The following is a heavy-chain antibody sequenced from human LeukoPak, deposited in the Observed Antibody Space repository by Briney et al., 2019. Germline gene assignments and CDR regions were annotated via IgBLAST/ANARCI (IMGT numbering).Heavy chain of an antibody. J-gene: IGHJ4*02. CDR2: IYYSGST. CDR1: GGSISNGGYY. CDR3: ARDWFVLDSSGWGYFGY. V-gene: IGHV4-31*03. Sequence: NSSETLSLTCTVSGGSISNGGYYWSWIRQHPGKGLEWIGYIYYSGSTNYNPSLKSRVTISVDTSKNQFSLKLSSVTAADTAVYYCARDWFVLDSSGWGYFGYWGQGTLVTVSS. D-gene: IGHD6-19*01.